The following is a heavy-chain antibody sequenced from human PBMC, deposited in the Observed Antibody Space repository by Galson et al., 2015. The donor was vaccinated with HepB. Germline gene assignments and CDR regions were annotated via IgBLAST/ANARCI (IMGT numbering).Heavy chain of an antibody. Sequence: SLRLSCADSGCTFSSYAMSWVRQAPGKGLEWVSGISGSGGSTHYADSVKGRFTISRDNSKNTLYLQMNSLRAEDTAVYYCAKVLEGIVVVPAAGDYWGQGTLVTVSS. CDR1: GCTFSSYA. CDR2: ISGSGGST. J-gene: IGHJ4*02. D-gene: IGHD2-2*01. CDR3: AKVLEGIVVVPAAGDY. V-gene: IGHV3-23*01.